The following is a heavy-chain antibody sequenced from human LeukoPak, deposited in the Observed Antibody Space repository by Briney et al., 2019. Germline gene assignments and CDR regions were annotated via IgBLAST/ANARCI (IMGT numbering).Heavy chain of an antibody. J-gene: IGHJ3*02. CDR3: ARREVVVTYDAFDI. D-gene: IGHD3-22*01. CDR2: IYYSGST. Sequence: SSETLSLTCTVSGGSISSYYWSWIRQPPGKGLEWIGYIYYSGSTHYNPSLKSRVTISVDTSKNQFSLKLSSVTAADTAVYYCARREVVVTYDAFDIWGQGTMVTVSS. V-gene: IGHV4-59*01. CDR1: GGSISSYY.